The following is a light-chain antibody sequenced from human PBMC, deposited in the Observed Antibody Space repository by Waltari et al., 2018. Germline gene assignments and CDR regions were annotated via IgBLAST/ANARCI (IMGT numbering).Light chain of an antibody. CDR2: DTS. Sequence: EIVLTQSPGTLSLSPGERATLSCRASQTVRTTYLAWYQQKPGQAPTLVIHDTSSRATGIPDRFSGSGSGTDFSLTTSSLEPEDLAVYYCQQYDISPLTFGGGTKVETK. CDR1: QTVRTTY. V-gene: IGKV3-20*01. J-gene: IGKJ4*01. CDR3: QQYDISPLT.